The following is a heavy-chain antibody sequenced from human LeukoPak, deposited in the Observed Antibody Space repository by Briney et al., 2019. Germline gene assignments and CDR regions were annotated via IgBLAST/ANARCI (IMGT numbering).Heavy chain of an antibody. V-gene: IGHV4-38-2*01. J-gene: IGHJ4*02. Sequence: PSETLSLTXAVSGYSISSGYYWGWIREPPGKGLEWIGSIYHSGSTYYNPSLKSRVTISVDTSKNQFSLKLSSVTAADTAVYYCATQTTVTTIDYWGQGTLVTVSS. D-gene: IGHD4-11*01. CDR1: GYSISSGYY. CDR2: IYHSGST. CDR3: ATQTTVTTIDY.